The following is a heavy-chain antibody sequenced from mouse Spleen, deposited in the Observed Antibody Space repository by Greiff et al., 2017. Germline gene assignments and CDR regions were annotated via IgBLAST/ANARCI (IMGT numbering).Heavy chain of an antibody. J-gene: IGHJ4*01. CDR2: IWSGGST. V-gene: IGHV2-2*01. CDR3: ARNGNYDAMDY. CDR1: GFSLTSYG. Sequence: QVQLQQSGPGLVQPSQSLSITCTASGFSLTSYGVHWVRQSPGKGLEWLGVIWSGGSTDYNAAFISRLSISKDNSKSQVFFKMNSLQADDTAIYYCARNGNYDAMDYWGQGTSVTVSS. D-gene: IGHD2-1*01.